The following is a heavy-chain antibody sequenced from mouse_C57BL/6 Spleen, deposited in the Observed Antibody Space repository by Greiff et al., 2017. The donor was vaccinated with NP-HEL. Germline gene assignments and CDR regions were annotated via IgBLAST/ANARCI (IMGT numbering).Heavy chain of an antibody. D-gene: IGHD1-1*01. CDR1: GFTFSSYA. CDR3: ARDNYGSRSCFDY. Sequence: EVKLVESGGGLVKPGGSLKLSCAASGFTFSSYAMSWVRQTPEKRLEWVATISDGGSYTYYPDNVKGRFTISRDNAKNNPYLQMSHLKSEDTAMYCCARDNYGSRSCFDYWGQGTTLTVSS. V-gene: IGHV5-4*01. CDR2: ISDGGSYT. J-gene: IGHJ2*01.